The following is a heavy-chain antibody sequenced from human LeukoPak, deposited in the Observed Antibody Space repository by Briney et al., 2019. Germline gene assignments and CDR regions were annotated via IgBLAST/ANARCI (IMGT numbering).Heavy chain of an antibody. Sequence: PGGSLRLSCAASGFTFSSYWMHWVRQAPGKGLVWVSRINSDGSSTSYADSVKGRFTISRDNAKNTLYLQMNSLRAEDTAVYYCARANSSGWYFDYWGQGTLVTVSS. CDR2: INSDGSST. CDR1: GFTFSSYW. V-gene: IGHV3-74*01. CDR3: ARANSSGWYFDY. J-gene: IGHJ4*02. D-gene: IGHD6-19*01.